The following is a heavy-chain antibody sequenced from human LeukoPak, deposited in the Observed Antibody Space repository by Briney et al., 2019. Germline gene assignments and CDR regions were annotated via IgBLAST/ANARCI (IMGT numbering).Heavy chain of an antibody. V-gene: IGHV1-2*02. CDR3: ARNPAYCTSTSCYNDY. CDR2: INPNSGAT. Sequence: ASVKVSCKTSGYTFTIYYMHWVRQAPGQGLEWMGWINPNSGATTYAQRFQGRVTMTRDTSISTAYMELSRLRSDDTAVYYCARNPAYCTSTSCYNDYWGQGTLVTVSS. J-gene: IGHJ4*02. D-gene: IGHD2-2*02. CDR1: GYTFTIYY.